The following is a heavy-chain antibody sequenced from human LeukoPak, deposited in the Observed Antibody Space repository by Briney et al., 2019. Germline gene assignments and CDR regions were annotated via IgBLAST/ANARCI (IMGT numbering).Heavy chain of an antibody. D-gene: IGHD2-2*03. CDR1: GFTFSSYA. CDR2: ISGSGGST. V-gene: IGHV3-23*01. J-gene: IGHJ4*02. CDR3: ARAGAGYCSSTSCLFDY. Sequence: GGSLRLSCAASGFTFSSYAMSWVRQAPGKGLEWVSAISGSGGSTYYADSVKGRFTISRDNSKNTLYLQMNSLRAEDTAVYYCARAGAGYCSSTSCLFDYWGQGTLVTVSS.